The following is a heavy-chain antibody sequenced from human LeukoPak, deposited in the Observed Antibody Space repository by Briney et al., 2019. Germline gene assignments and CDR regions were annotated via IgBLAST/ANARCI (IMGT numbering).Heavy chain of an antibody. D-gene: IGHD2-21*01. CDR1: GFTFSTYA. J-gene: IGHJ4*02. V-gene: IGHV3-23*01. CDR3: SFFKQKTAYEIYFDH. Sequence: GGSLRLCCATSGFTFSTYAMSQVRQATGKEQEYVPLISGSGSGTHYADSVKGRFTISRDNSKNMLYLHMNTLRADDTAVYYCSFFKQKTAYEIYFDHWGQGTLVTVSS. CDR2: ISGSGSGT.